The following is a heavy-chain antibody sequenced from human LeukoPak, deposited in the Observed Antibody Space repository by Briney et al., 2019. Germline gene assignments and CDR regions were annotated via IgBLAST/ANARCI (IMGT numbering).Heavy chain of an antibody. J-gene: IGHJ4*02. CDR3: ARLSSPYYYDSSEIDY. V-gene: IGHV5-51*01. D-gene: IGHD3-22*01. CDR1: GYSFTSYW. CDR2: IYAGDSDT. Sequence: GESLKISCKGSGYSFTSYWIGWVRQMPGKGREWMGIIYAGDSDTRYSPSFQGQVTISADKSISTAYLQWSSLKASDTAMYYCARLSSPYYYDSSEIDYWGQGTLVTVSS.